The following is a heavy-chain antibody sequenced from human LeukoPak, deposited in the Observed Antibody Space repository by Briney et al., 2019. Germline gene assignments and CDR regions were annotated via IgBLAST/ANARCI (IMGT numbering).Heavy chain of an antibody. CDR2: IYYSGST. Sequence: SETLSLTCSVSGGSISSSSYYWGWIRQPPGKGLEWIGGIYYSGSTNYNPSLKSRVTISVDTSKNQFSLKLSSVTAADTAVYYCARGRWSGNSKWHFQHWGQGTLVTVSS. V-gene: IGHV4-39*07. D-gene: IGHD4-23*01. CDR1: GGSISSSSYY. J-gene: IGHJ1*01. CDR3: ARGRWSGNSKWHFQH.